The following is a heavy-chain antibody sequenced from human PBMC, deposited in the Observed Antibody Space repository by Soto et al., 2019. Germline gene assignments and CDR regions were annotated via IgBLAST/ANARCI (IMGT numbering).Heavy chain of an antibody. V-gene: IGHV3-48*01. CDR1: GFTFSSYS. D-gene: IGHD4-17*01. CDR2: ISSSSSTI. Sequence: GSLRLSCAASGFTFSSYSMNWVRQAPGKGLEWVSYISSSSSTIYYADSVKGRFTISRDNAKNSLYLQMNSLRAEDTAVYYCARGAGYGYYLFDYWGQGTLVTVSS. CDR3: ARGAGYGYYLFDY. J-gene: IGHJ4*02.